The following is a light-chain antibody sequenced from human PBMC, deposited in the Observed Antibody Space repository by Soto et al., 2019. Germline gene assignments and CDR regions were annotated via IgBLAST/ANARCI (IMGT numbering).Light chain of an antibody. CDR1: SSNIGNST. J-gene: IGLJ1*01. Sequence: VLTQPPSASGTPGQRVTISCSGSSSNIGNSTVNWYQQFPGTAPKLLIYANNRRPSGVPDRFSGSKSGTSASLAISGLQSEDEADYYCAAWDDSLNGYVFGAGTKVTVL. V-gene: IGLV1-44*01. CDR3: AAWDDSLNGYV. CDR2: ANN.